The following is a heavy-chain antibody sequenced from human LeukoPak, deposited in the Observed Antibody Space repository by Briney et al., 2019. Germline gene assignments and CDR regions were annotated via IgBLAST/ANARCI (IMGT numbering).Heavy chain of an antibody. CDR1: GYTFTSYD. CDR3: AKSPSIVYGSGSYSRFDP. J-gene: IGHJ5*02. D-gene: IGHD3-10*01. Sequence: ASVKVSCKASGYTFTSYDINWVRQATGQGLQWMGWISPNSGGTNYAQKFQGRVTMTRDTSISTAYMELSSLKSDDTAVYYCAKSPSIVYGSGSYSRFDPWGQGTLVTVSS. CDR2: ISPNSGGT. V-gene: IGHV1-2*02.